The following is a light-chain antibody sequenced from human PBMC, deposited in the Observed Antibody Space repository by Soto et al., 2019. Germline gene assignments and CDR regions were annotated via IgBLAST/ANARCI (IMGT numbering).Light chain of an antibody. V-gene: IGKV3-20*01. J-gene: IGKJ1*01. CDR1: QSVSSNY. Sequence: EMVLTQSPGTLSLSPGERATLSCRASQSVSSNYLAWYQLKPGQAPRLLIYGASSRATGIPDRFSGSGSGTEFALTISSLQPADFATYYCQQYNTYSWTFGQGTKVDIK. CDR2: GAS. CDR3: QQYNTYSWT.